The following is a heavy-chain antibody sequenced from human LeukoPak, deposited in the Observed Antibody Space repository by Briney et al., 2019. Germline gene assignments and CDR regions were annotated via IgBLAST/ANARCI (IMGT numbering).Heavy chain of an antibody. Sequence: GESLKISCQGSGYTFTKYWIAWVRQMPGKGPEWMGIIWPGDSDTRYSPSFQGQVTISADKSINTAYLQWSSLKASDTAMYYCARQKGVIVDGWLDPWGQGTLVTVSS. CDR1: GYTFTKYW. D-gene: IGHD3-22*01. CDR2: IWPGDSDT. V-gene: IGHV5-51*01. CDR3: ARQKGVIVDGWLDP. J-gene: IGHJ5*02.